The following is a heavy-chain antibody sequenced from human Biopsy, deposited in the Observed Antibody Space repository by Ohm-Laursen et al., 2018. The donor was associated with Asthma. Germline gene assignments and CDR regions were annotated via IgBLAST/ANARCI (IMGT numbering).Heavy chain of an antibody. D-gene: IGHD3-9*01. CDR1: GYNFISFA. CDR3: ARTYYDFLTGQVKDVFDV. CDR2: VNTGHGDT. J-gene: IGHJ3*01. Sequence: ASVKVSCKASGYNFISFAIHWVSQAPGQRLEWMGWVNTGHGDTKYSQKFQGRVTITRDTSASTAYMELRSLRSEDTATYYCARTYYDFLTGQVKDVFDVWGQGTMVTVSS. V-gene: IGHV1-3*04.